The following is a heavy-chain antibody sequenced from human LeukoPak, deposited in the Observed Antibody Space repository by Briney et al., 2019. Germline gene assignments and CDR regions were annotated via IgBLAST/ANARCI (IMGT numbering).Heavy chain of an antibody. CDR2: IKQDGSEE. CDR1: GLSFSNYW. J-gene: IGHJ4*02. V-gene: IGHV3-7*01. Sequence: GGSLRLSCAASGLSFSNYWMTWVRQAPGKGLEWVATIKQDGSEEYYVDSVKGRFTISRDNAENSLYLQMNSLRAEDMAVYYCARNPLGGIYFDYWGQGTLVTVTS. CDR3: ARNPLGGIYFDY. D-gene: IGHD3-10*01.